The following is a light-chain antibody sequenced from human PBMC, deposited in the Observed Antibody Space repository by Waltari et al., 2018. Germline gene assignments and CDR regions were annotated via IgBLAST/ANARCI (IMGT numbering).Light chain of an antibody. Sequence: EIVFTQSPGTLASSPGERATLSCRASQSVGRALAWYQQKPGQAPRLLIYDASSRATGISDKFSGSGSGTDFSLTINRVEPEDFAVYFCQMYVRLPVTFGQGTKVEVK. CDR2: DAS. J-gene: IGKJ1*01. V-gene: IGKV3-20*01. CDR3: QMYVRLPVT. CDR1: QSVGRA.